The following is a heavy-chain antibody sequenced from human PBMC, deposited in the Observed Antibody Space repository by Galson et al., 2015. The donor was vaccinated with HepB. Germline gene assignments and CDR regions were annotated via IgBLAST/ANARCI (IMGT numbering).Heavy chain of an antibody. CDR1: GFTFSSYA. CDR3: VTYFNAYDILAGIHFDS. V-gene: IGHV3-30*14. Sequence: SLRLSCAASGFTFSSYAMHWVRQAPGKGLEWVAVISYDGSNKYYADSVKGRFTISRDNPKSTLYLQMSSLSTEDTAVYYCVTYFNAYDILAGIHFDSWGQGALVTVSS. J-gene: IGHJ4*02. CDR2: ISYDGSNK. D-gene: IGHD3-9*01.